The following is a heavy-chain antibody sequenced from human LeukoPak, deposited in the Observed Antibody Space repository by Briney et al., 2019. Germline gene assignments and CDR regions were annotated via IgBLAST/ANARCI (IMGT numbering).Heavy chain of an antibody. J-gene: IGHJ4*02. Sequence: GVSLRLSCAPSVLPPSNYAMRWVRHAPRKGLEWVSSISGTGGSIYYADSVKGRFTISRDNSKNTLYLQMNSLRAEDTAVYYCAKAAVITGGLYYFDYWGQGTLVTVSS. CDR1: VLPPSNYA. CDR2: ISGTGGSI. V-gene: IGHV3-23*01. D-gene: IGHD5-24*01. CDR3: AKAAVITGGLYYFDY.